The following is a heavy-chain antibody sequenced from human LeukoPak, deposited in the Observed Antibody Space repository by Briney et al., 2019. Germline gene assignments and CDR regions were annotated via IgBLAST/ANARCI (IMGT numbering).Heavy chain of an antibody. CDR2: FDPEDGEI. Sequence: ASVKVSCKVSGYTLTELSMHRVRQAPGKGLDWMGGFDPEDGEIIYAQKFQDRVTMTEDTSTDTAYMELSSLRSDDTAVYYCATEKDDSSGYYYFDYWGQGTLVTVSS. V-gene: IGHV1-24*01. CDR1: GYTLTELS. CDR3: ATEKDDSSGYYYFDY. J-gene: IGHJ4*02. D-gene: IGHD3-22*01.